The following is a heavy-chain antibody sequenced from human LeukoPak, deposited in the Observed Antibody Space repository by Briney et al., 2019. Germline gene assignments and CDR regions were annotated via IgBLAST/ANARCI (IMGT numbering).Heavy chain of an antibody. Sequence: ASVKVSCKASGYXFTDYHIHWVRQAPGQGLEWMGIINPSGGSTSYAQKFQGRVTMTRDTSTSTVYMELSSLRSEDTAVYYCARDPSRDGYNYYFDYWGQGTLVTVSS. V-gene: IGHV1-46*01. J-gene: IGHJ4*02. CDR3: ARDPSRDGYNYYFDY. CDR2: INPSGGST. CDR1: GYXFTDYH. D-gene: IGHD5-24*01.